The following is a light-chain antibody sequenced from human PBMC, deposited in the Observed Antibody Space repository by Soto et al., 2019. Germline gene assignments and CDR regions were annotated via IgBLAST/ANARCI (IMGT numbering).Light chain of an antibody. J-gene: IGKJ5*01. Sequence: GDRVTISCRASQSIGSWLAWYPQKPGKAPKLLIFDASTLESGVPSRFSGSGSGTEFTLTISSLQPDDFATYYCHEYNTYPITFGQGTRLELK. CDR2: DAS. CDR3: HEYNTYPIT. CDR1: QSIGSW. V-gene: IGKV1-5*01.